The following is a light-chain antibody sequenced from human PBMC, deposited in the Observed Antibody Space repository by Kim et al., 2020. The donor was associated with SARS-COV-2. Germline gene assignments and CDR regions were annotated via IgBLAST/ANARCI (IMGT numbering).Light chain of an antibody. CDR1: QAISLY. J-gene: IGKJ2*01. CDR2: ATS. Sequence: DIEMTQSPSSLSASVGDRVTITCRSSQAISLYLNWYQQKPGKAPKLLIYATSTLQSGVPLRFSGRGSGTDFTLTIDSLESEDFGTYFCQQSYGTPPVYTFGLGTSWRS. V-gene: IGKV1-39*01. CDR3: QQSYGTPPVYT.